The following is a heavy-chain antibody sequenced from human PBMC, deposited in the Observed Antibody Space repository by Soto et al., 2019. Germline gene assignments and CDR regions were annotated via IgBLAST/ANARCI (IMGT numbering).Heavy chain of an antibody. J-gene: IGHJ5*02. CDR3: ARESTSGWANWFDP. CDR2: INTYNGNT. V-gene: IGHV1-18*04. D-gene: IGHD6-19*01. Sequence: ASVKVSCKASGCTFTRYNINWVRQAPGQGLEWMGWINTYNGNTNYAQKLQGRVTMTTDTSTSTAYMELRSLRSDDTALYYCARESTSGWANWFDPWGQGTLVTVSS. CDR1: GCTFTRYN.